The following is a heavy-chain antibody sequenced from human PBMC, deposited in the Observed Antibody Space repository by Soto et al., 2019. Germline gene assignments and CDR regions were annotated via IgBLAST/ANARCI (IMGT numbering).Heavy chain of an antibody. Sequence: SETLSLTCTVSGGSISSYYVSWIRQSAGKGLEWIGRIDTSGTTNYNPSLKSRVTMSVDASKNHFSLHLSSVTAADTAVYYCARGPRGYVYYHGMDVWGQGTTVTSP. CDR2: IDTSGTT. CDR1: GGSISSYY. CDR3: ARGPRGYVYYHGMDV. J-gene: IGHJ6*02. V-gene: IGHV4-4*07. D-gene: IGHD3-10*01.